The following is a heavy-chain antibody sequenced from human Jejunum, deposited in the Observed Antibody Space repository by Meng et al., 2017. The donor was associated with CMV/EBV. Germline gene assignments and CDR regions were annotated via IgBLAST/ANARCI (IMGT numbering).Heavy chain of an antibody. CDR2: ISWDGSMT. J-gene: IGHJ4*02. CDR1: GFSFGDFA. V-gene: IGHV3-43D*03. CDR3: AKDSPWSLGY. Sequence: CSALGFSFGDFAVHWVRQAPGMGLEWVSLISWDGSMTYYADSVKGRFTISRDNSKNSLYLEMNSLTTEDIALYYCAKDSPWSLGYWGQGTRVTVSS. D-gene: IGHD2-8*02.